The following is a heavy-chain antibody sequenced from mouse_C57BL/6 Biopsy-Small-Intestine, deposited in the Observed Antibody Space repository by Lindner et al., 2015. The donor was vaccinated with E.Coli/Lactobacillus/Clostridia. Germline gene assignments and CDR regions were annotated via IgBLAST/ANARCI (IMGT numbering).Heavy chain of an antibody. V-gene: IGHV5-17*01. CDR2: ISSGSSTI. CDR1: GFTFSDYG. J-gene: IGHJ2*01. Sequence: VQLQESGGGLVKPGGSLKLSCAASGFTFSDYGMHWVRQAPEKGLEWVAYISSGSSTIYYADTVKGRFTISRDNAKNTLFLQVTSLRSEDTAMYYCARGNYGGNYFDYWGQGTTLTVSS. D-gene: IGHD2-1*01. CDR3: ARGNYGGNYFDY.